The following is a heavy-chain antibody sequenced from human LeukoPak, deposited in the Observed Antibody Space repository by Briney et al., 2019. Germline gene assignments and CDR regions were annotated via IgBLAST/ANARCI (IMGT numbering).Heavy chain of an antibody. D-gene: IGHD6-6*01. CDR1: GYTFTSYA. V-gene: IGHV7-4-1*02. Sequence: ASVKVSSKASGYTFTSYAMNWVRQAPGQGLEWMGWINTNTGNPTYAQGFTGRFVFSLDTSVSTAYLQISSLKAEDTAVYYCARDPTRYSSSHFDYWGQGTLVTVSS. CDR2: INTNTGNP. J-gene: IGHJ4*02. CDR3: ARDPTRYSSSHFDY.